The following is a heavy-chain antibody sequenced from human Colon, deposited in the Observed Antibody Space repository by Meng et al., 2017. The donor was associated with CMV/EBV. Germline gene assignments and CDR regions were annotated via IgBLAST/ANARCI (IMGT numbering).Heavy chain of an antibody. CDR2: INHSGST. D-gene: IGHD3-10*01. CDR3: ARGLYGSGRHQIDY. CDR1: GGSFSGYY. Sequence: QVQLQQWGAGLLKPSETLSLTCAVYGGSFSGYYWSWIRQPPGKGLEWIGEINHSGSTNYNPSLKSRVTISVDTSKNQFSLKLSSVTAADTAVYYCARGLYGSGRHQIDYWGQGTLVTVFS. J-gene: IGHJ4*02. V-gene: IGHV4-34*01.